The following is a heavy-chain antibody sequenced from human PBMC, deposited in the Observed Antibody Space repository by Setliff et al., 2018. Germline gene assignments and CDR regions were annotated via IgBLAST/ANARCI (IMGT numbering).Heavy chain of an antibody. CDR2: IKQDGSEK. V-gene: IGHV3-7*01. J-gene: IGHJ4*02. D-gene: IGHD3-22*01. CDR1: GFTFNTYW. Sequence: PGGSLRLSCAGSGFTFNTYWMSWVRQAPGKGLEWVANIKQDGSEKYYVDSVKGRFTISRDNAKNSLYLQMNSLRAEDTAVYYCAREKHYDSSGSCYFDYWGQGTLVTVSS. CDR3: AREKHYDSSGSCYFDY.